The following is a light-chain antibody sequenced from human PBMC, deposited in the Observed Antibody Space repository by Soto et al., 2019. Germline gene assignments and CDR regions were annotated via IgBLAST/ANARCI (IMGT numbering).Light chain of an antibody. CDR1: QSISSSS. CDR3: QQYGSSPQT. Sequence: EIVLTQSPGTLSLSPGERATLSCRASQSISSSSLAWYQQKPGQAPRLLIYGTSSSATGSPDRFSGSGSATEFTITISRLEPDDFAVYYCQQYGSSPQTFGQGTKVEIK. J-gene: IGKJ1*01. CDR2: GTS. V-gene: IGKV3-20*01.